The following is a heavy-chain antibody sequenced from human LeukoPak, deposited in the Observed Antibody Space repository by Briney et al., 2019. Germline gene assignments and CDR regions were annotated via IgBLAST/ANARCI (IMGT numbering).Heavy chain of an antibody. CDR3: ARDGYNSGGWFDP. CDR1: GGSFSGYY. CDR2: INHSGST. Sequence: SETLSLTCAVYGGSFSGYYWSWIRQPPGKGLEWIGEINHSGSTNYNPSLKSRVTISVDTSKNQFSLKLSSVTAADTAVYYCARDGYNSGGWFDPWGQGTLVTVSS. J-gene: IGHJ5*02. D-gene: IGHD5-24*01. V-gene: IGHV4-34*01.